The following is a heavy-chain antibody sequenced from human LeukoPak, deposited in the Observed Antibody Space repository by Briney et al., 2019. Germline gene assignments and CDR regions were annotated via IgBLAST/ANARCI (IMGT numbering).Heavy chain of an antibody. Sequence: GGSLRLSCAASGFTFNSYAMHWVRQAPGRGLEWVAVISYDGSNKYYADSVKGRFTVSRDNAKNSLHLQMNSLRAEDTAVYYCARETPRRGETRDGYRWGQGTLVTVSS. CDR3: ARETPRRGETRDGYR. D-gene: IGHD5-24*01. V-gene: IGHV3-30-3*01. CDR2: ISYDGSNK. J-gene: IGHJ4*02. CDR1: GFTFNSYA.